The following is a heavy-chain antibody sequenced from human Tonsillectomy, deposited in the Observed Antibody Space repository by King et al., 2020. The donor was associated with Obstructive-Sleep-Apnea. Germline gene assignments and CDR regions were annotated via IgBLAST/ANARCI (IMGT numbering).Heavy chain of an antibody. CDR2: IRSKAYGGTT. D-gene: IGHD6-13*01. CDR3: TRENGHSSSWYGFFDY. J-gene: IGHJ4*02. Sequence: VQLVESGGGLVQPGRSLRLSCTASGFTFGDYAMSWFRQAPGKGLEWGGFIRSKAYGGTTEYAASVKGRLTISRDDSKSIAYLQMNSLKTEDTAVYYCTRENGHSSSWYGFFDYWGQGTLVTVSS. V-gene: IGHV3-49*03. CDR1: GFTFGDYA.